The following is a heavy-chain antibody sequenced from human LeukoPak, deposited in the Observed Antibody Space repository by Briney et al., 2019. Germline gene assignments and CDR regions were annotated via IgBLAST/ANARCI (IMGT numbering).Heavy chain of an antibody. CDR3: TSCTTGGYNCDY. CDR2: IRSKANSYAT. D-gene: IGHD5-24*01. V-gene: IGHV3-73*01. J-gene: IGHJ4*02. Sequence: GGSLRLSCAASGFTFSGSAMHWVRQASGKGLEWVGRIRSKANSYATAYAASVKGRFTISRDDSKNTAYLQMNSLKTEGTAVYYCTSCTTGGYNCDYWGQGTLVTVSS. CDR1: GFTFSGSA.